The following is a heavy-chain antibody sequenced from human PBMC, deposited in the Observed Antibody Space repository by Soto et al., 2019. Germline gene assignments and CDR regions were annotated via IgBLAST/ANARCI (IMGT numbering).Heavy chain of an antibody. CDR2: TYYRSKWYN. D-gene: IGHD3-9*01. CDR3: ARSGGGDILTGYYPTLYYFDY. J-gene: IGHJ4*02. Sequence: SQTLSLTCAISGDSVSSNSAAWNWIRQSPSRGLEWLGRTYYRSKWYNDYAVSVKSRITINPDTSKNQFSLQLNSVTPEDTAVYYCARSGGGDILTGYYPTLYYFDYWGQGTLVTVSS. V-gene: IGHV6-1*01. CDR1: GDSVSSNSAA.